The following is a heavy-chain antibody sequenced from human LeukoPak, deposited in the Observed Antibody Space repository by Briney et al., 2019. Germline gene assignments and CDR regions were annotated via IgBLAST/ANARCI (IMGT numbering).Heavy chain of an antibody. V-gene: IGHV4-59*12. CDR3: ARISDYYGMDV. Sequence: SETLSLTCTVSGGSISSYYWSWIRQPPGKGLEWIGYIYYSGSTNYNPSLKSRVTISVDTSKNQFSLKLSSVTAADTAVYYCARISDYYGMDVWGQGTTVTVSS. J-gene: IGHJ6*02. CDR1: GGSISSYY. CDR2: IYYSGST.